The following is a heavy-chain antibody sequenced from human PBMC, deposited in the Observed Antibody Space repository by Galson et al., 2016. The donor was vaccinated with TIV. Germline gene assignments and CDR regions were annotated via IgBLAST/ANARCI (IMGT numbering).Heavy chain of an antibody. CDR3: ATVAWFPGLSLDN. D-gene: IGHD2/OR15-2a*01. CDR1: GDSLTELV. Sequence: SVKVSCKVSGDSLTELVMHWVRQAPGKGLEWMGGFDPEVGKTIYAQKLQGRLTMTADTSTGTAYMELGSLTFEDTAVYYCATVAWFPGLSLDNWGQGTLVIVSS. J-gene: IGHJ4*02. CDR2: FDPEVGKT. V-gene: IGHV1-24*01.